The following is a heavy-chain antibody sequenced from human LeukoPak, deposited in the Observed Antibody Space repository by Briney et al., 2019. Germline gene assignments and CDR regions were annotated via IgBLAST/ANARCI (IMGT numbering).Heavy chain of an antibody. Sequence: PGGSLRLSCAASGFTFSSYAMSWVRQAPGKGLEWVSSISSSSSYIYYADSVKGRFTISRDNAKNSLYLQMNSLRAEDTAVYYCARDQGFGKSSDYWGQGTLVTVSS. J-gene: IGHJ4*02. CDR3: ARDQGFGKSSDY. CDR2: ISSSSSYI. CDR1: GFTFSSYA. V-gene: IGHV3-21*01. D-gene: IGHD3-10*01.